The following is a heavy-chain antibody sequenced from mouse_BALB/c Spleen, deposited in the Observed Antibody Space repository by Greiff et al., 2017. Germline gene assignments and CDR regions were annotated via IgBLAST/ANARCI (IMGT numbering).Heavy chain of an antibody. CDR1: GYTFTDYA. CDR3: ARSGGNYVYYFDY. J-gene: IGHJ2*01. D-gene: IGHD2-1*01. V-gene: IGHV1S137*01. CDR2: ISTYYGDA. Sequence: QVQLQQSGAELVRPGVSVKISCKGSGYTFTDYAMHWVKQSHAKSLEWIGVISTYYGDASYNQKFKGKATMTVDKSSSTAYMELARLTSEDSAIYYCARSGGNYVYYFDYWGQGTTLTVSS.